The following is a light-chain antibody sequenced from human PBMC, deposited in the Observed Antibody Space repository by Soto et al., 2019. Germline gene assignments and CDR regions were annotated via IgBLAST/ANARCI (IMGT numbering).Light chain of an antibody. Sequence: EIVLTQSPGTLSLSPGERATLSCRTSQSVISTSLAWYQQKPGQAPRLLIYGASNRATGIPDRFSGSGSGTDFTLTINSLEPEDFAMYYCQQYGSSPLTFGGGTKVEIK. J-gene: IGKJ4*01. CDR1: QSVISTS. CDR2: GAS. V-gene: IGKV3-20*01. CDR3: QQYGSSPLT.